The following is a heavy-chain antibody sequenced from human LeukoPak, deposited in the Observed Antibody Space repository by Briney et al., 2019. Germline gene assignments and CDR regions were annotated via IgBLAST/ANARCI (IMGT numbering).Heavy chain of an antibody. Sequence: PGGSLRLSCAASGFTFSSYGMHWVRQAPGKGLEWVAFIRYDGSNKYYADSVKGRFTISRDNAKNTLHLQMDSLTVEDTAVYYCARGAATIDYWGQGTLVTVSS. CDR1: GFTFSSYG. CDR2: IRYDGSNK. V-gene: IGHV3-30*02. CDR3: ARGAATIDY. J-gene: IGHJ4*02. D-gene: IGHD4/OR15-4a*01.